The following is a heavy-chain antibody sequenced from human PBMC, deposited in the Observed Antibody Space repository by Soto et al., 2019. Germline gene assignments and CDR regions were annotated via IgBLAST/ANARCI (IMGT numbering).Heavy chain of an antibody. Sequence: PSETLSLTCTVSGGSINSYWWSWIRQPAGKGLVWIGRVYSSGTTDYNPSLNSRATMSVETSKNQFSLKLSSVTAADTAVYYCARDIASYAYGEGYWGQGIQVTVSS. V-gene: IGHV4-4*07. CDR3: ARDIASYAYGEGY. D-gene: IGHD2-21*01. CDR2: VYSSGTT. J-gene: IGHJ4*02. CDR1: GGSINSYW.